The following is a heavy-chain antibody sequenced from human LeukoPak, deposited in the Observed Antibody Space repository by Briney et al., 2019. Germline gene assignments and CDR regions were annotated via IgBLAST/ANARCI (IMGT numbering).Heavy chain of an antibody. Sequence: PGGSLRLSCAASGFTFSSYGMHWVRQAPGKGLEWVAVISYDGSNKYYADSVKGRFTISRDNSKNTLYLQMNSLRAEDTAVYYCARVLARMVRGVIGGNYFDYWGQGTLVTVSS. CDR3: ARVLARMVRGVIGGNYFDY. CDR2: ISYDGSNK. CDR1: GFTFSSYG. D-gene: IGHD3-10*01. J-gene: IGHJ4*02. V-gene: IGHV3-30*03.